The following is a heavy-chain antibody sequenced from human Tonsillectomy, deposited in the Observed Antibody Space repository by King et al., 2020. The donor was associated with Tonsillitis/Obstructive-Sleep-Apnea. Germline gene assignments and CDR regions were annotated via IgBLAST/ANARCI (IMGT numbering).Heavy chain of an antibody. CDR2: IYYTGST. J-gene: IGHJ2*01. CDR1: GGSISSYY. CDR3: ARVGIYTVTTSRYFDL. Sequence: VQLQESGPGLVKPSETLSLTCTVSGGSISSYYWSWIRQPPGKGLECIGYIYYTGSTNYNPSLKSRVTISVDTSKNQFSLKLTSVTDADTAVYYCARVGIYTVTTSRYFDLWGRGTLVTVSS. V-gene: IGHV4-59*01. D-gene: IGHD4-17*01.